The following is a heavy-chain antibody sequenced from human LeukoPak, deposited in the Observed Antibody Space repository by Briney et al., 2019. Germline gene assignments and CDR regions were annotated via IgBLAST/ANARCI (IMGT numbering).Heavy chain of an antibody. D-gene: IGHD4-11*01. J-gene: IGHJ4*02. CDR2: IKQDGSEK. CDR1: GFTVSINY. V-gene: IGHV3-7*01. Sequence: PGGSLRLSCAASGFTVSINYMSWVRQAPGKGLEWVANIKQDGSEKYYVDSVKGRFTISRDNAKNSLYLQMNSPRAEDTAVYYCARALYSNYATWGQGTLVTVSS. CDR3: ARALYSNYAT.